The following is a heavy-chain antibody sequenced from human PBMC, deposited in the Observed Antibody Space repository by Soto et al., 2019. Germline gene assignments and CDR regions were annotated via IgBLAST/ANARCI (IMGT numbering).Heavy chain of an antibody. CDR3: ARLASGQDAFDI. CDR1: GFTFSSYS. J-gene: IGHJ3*02. V-gene: IGHV3-21*01. D-gene: IGHD6-19*01. Sequence: GGSLRLSCAASGFTFSSYSMNWVRQAPGKGLEWVSSISSSSSYIYYTDSVKGRFTISRDNAKNSLYLQMNSLRAEDTAVYYCARLASGQDAFDIWGQGTMVTVSS. CDR2: ISSSSSYI.